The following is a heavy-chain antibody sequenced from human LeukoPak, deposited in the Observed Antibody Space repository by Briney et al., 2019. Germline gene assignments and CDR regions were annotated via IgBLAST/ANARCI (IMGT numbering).Heavy chain of an antibody. CDR2: INPNRGGT. Sequence: ASVKVSFKASGYTFTCYYMHWVRQAPGQGREGMGWINPNRGGTNYAQKFQGRVTMTRDTSISTAYMELSRLRSDDTAVYYCARESCSSTSCYSPDDDAFDIWGQGTMVTVSS. CDR1: GYTFTCYY. V-gene: IGHV1-2*02. D-gene: IGHD2-2*01. J-gene: IGHJ3*02. CDR3: ARESCSSTSCYSPDDDAFDI.